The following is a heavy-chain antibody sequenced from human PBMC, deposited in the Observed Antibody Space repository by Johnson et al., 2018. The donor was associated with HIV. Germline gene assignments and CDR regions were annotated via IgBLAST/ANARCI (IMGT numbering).Heavy chain of an antibody. CDR3: AKDPYSGSPIDI. V-gene: IGHV3-20*04. CDR1: GFTFDDYG. D-gene: IGHD1-26*01. Sequence: VQLVESGGGLVQPGRSLRLSCAASGFTFDDYGMSWVRQAPGKGLEWVSGINWNGGSTGYADSVKGRFSISRDNGKNSMYLQMNSLRAEDTAVYYCAKDPYSGSPIDIWGQGTMVTVSS. J-gene: IGHJ3*02. CDR2: INWNGGST.